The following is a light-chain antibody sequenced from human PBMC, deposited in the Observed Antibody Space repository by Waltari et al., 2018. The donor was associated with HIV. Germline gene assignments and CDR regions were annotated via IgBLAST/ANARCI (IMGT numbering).Light chain of an antibody. CDR3: QQYNNWGT. V-gene: IGKV3-15*01. CDR2: GAS. CDR1: QSVSRN. Sequence: EIVMTQSPATLTVSLGERATLSCRASQSVSRNLAWYQQKPGQAPRLLIYGASTRATGIPARFSGSGSGTEFTLTISSLQSEDFAVYYCQQYNNWGTFGQGTKVEIK. J-gene: IGKJ1*01.